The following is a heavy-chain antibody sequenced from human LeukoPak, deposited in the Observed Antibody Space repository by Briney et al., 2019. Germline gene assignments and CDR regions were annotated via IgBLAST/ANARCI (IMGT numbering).Heavy chain of an antibody. Sequence: GASVKVSCKASGGTFSSYTISWVRQAPGQGLEWMGRIIPILGIANYAQKFQGRVTITADKSTSTAYMELSSLRSEDTAVYYCARDFSDSSGHYPLGYWGQGTLVTASS. CDR3: ARDFSDSSGHYPLGY. V-gene: IGHV1-69*04. D-gene: IGHD3-22*01. CDR1: GGTFSSYT. J-gene: IGHJ4*02. CDR2: IIPILGIA.